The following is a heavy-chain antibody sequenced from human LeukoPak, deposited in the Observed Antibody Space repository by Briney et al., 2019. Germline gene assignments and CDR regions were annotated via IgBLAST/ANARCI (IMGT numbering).Heavy chain of an antibody. D-gene: IGHD3-3*01. CDR3: ARDRYDFWSGYYDYGMDV. J-gene: IGHJ6*02. CDR2: INTDGSST. CDR1: GFTFSSYW. V-gene: IGHV3-74*01. Sequence: QSGGSLRLSCAASGFTFSSYWMHWVRQVPGKGLVWVSRINTDGSSTSYADSVKGRFTISRDNAKNSLYLQMNSLRAEDTAVYYCARDRYDFWSGYYDYGMDVWGQGTTVTVSS.